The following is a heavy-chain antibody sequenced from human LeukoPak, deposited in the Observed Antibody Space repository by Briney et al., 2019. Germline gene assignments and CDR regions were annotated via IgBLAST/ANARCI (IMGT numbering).Heavy chain of an antibody. CDR3: ARDMRITFGGVIPNFDY. J-gene: IGHJ4*02. CDR1: GFTFSSYG. V-gene: IGHV3-33*01. Sequence: PGGSLRLSCAASGFTFSSYGMHWVRQAPGKGLEWVAVIWYDGSNKYYADSVKGRFTISRDNSKNTLYLQMNSLRAEDTAVYYCARDMRITFGGVIPNFDYWGQGTLVTVSS. CDR2: IWYDGSNK. D-gene: IGHD3-16*02.